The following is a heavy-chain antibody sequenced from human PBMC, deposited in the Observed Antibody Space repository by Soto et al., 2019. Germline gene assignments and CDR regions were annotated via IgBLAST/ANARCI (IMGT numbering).Heavy chain of an antibody. D-gene: IGHD3-3*01. CDR2: INQSGST. J-gene: IGHJ4*01. V-gene: IGHV4-34*01. CDR1: GGSFIGHY. Sequence: PWETLSLTCAVYGGSFIGHYWSWIRQPPGKGLEWIGDINQSGSTNYNPSLKRRLTISVDTSRNQFSLRLSSVTAADTAVYYCARGLPLSGNFWNGYYFFDYWGHGTLVTV. CDR3: ARGLPLSGNFWNGYYFFDY.